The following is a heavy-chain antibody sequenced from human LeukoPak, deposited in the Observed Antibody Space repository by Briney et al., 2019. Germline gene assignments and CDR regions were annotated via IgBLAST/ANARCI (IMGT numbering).Heavy chain of an antibody. J-gene: IGHJ5*02. D-gene: IGHD6-13*01. V-gene: IGHV3-23*01. CDR3: AKGFGSSRTNWFDP. CDR1: GFTFSSYA. Sequence: GGSLRLSCAASGFTFSSYAMSRVRQAPGKGLEWVSAISGSGGSTYYADSVKGRFTISRDNSKNTLYLQMNSLRAEDTAVYFCAKGFGSSRTNWFDPWGQGTLVTVSS. CDR2: ISGSGGST.